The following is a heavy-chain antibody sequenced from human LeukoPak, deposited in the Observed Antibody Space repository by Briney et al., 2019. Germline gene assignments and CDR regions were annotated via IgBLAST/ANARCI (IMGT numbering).Heavy chain of an antibody. Sequence: GSSVKVSCKASGGTFSSYAISWVRQATGQGLEWMGWMNPNSGNTGYAQKFQGRVTMTRNTSISTAYMELSSLRSEDTAVYYCARPLEAYQPLFDPWGQGTLVTVSS. CDR2: MNPNSGNT. CDR3: ARPLEAYQPLFDP. CDR1: GGTFSSYA. D-gene: IGHD2-2*01. V-gene: IGHV1-8*02. J-gene: IGHJ5*02.